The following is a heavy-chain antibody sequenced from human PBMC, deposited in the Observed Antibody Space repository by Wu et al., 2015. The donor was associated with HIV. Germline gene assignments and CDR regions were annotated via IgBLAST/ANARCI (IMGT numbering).Heavy chain of an antibody. CDR3: AREPGDVWGSYRYYGYFDY. CDR1: GYSFTAHY. J-gene: IGHJ4*02. Sequence: QVQLVQSGAEVTKPGASVRVSCQTSGYSFTAHYIHWVRQAPGQGLEWMGWIRPDSGATNYAEKFEDRVTMTRDASISTAYMELRSLRSDDTAVYYCAREPGDVWGSYRYYGYFDYWGQGTLVTVSS. D-gene: IGHD3-16*02. CDR2: IRPDSGAT. V-gene: IGHV1-2*02.